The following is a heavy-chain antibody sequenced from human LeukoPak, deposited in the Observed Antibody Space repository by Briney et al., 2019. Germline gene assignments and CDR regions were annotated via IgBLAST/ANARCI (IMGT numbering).Heavy chain of an antibody. J-gene: IGHJ4*02. CDR3: ARLSANSSAYFFDY. Sequence: PGGSLRLSCAASGFTVGSNYMSWVRQAPGRGREGVSIIYRGRCTHYADFVKRIFNVSSDTSKKSRYLQMNPLRAEDTAVYYCARLSANSSAYFFDYWGQGTLVTVSS. CDR2: IYRGRCT. CDR1: GFTVGSNY. V-gene: IGHV3-66*04. D-gene: IGHD3-22*01.